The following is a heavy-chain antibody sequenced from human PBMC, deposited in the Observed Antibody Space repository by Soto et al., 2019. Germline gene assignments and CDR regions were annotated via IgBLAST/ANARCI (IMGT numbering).Heavy chain of an antibody. CDR2: INPNSGGT. CDR1: GYTFTGYY. J-gene: IGHJ6*02. V-gene: IGHV1-2*02. CDR3: ARVYYYDSSGTSSVGYYYGMDV. Sequence: ASVKVSCKASGYTFTGYYMHWVLQAPGQGLEWMGWINPNSGGTNYAQKFQGRVTMTRDTSISTAYMELSRLRSDDTAVYYCARVYYYDSSGTSSVGYYYGMDVWGQGTTVTVSS. D-gene: IGHD3-22*01.